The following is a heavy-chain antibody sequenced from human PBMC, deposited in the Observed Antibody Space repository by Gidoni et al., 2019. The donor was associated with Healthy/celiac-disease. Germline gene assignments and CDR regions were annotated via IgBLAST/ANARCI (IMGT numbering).Heavy chain of an antibody. CDR1: GFTFSSYG. J-gene: IGHJ4*02. CDR2: IAYDVSNK. D-gene: IGHD6-19*01. V-gene: IGHV3-30*18. CDR3: AKDHGSSESY. Sequence: QVQLVESGGGVGQPGRFMRLSCAASGFTFSSYGMHWVRQAQCKGLGWVAVIAYDVSNKYYADSVKGRFTISRDNSKNTLYLHMNSLGAEDTAVYYCAKDHGSSESYWGQGTLVTVSS.